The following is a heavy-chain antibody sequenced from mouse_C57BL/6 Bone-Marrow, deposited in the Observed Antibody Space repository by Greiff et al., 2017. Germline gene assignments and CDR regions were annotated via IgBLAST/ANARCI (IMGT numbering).Heavy chain of an antibody. V-gene: IGHV14-4*01. CDR2: IDPENGDT. J-gene: IGHJ2*01. CDR1: GFNIKDDY. CDR3: TYYGSADY. D-gene: IGHD1-1*01. Sequence: EVQVVESGAELVRPGASVKLSCTASGFNIKDDYMHWVKQRPEQGLEWIGWIDPENGDTEYASKFQGKATITADTSSNTASLQLSSLTSEDTAVYYCTYYGSADYWGQGTTLTVSS.